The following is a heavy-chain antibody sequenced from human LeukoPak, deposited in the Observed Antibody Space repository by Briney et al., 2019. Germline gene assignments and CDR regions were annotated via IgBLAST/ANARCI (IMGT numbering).Heavy chain of an antibody. CDR2: ISAYNGNT. J-gene: IGHJ4*02. CDR1: GYTFTSYG. D-gene: IGHD6-19*01. CDR3: ARGGVAVADVLGY. Sequence: ASVKVSCKPSGYTFTSYGVSWVQQAPGQGLEWMGWISAYNGNTNYAQKFQGRVTMTTETSTSTAYMELRSLRSDDTAVYYCARGGVAVADVLGYWGQGTLVIVSS. V-gene: IGHV1-18*01.